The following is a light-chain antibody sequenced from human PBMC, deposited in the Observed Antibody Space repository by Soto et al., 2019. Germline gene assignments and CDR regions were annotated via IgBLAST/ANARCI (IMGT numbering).Light chain of an antibody. CDR1: QSVSSK. J-gene: IGKJ1*01. CDR3: HQYTKPRT. CDR2: GAS. Sequence: EIVMTQSPATLSVSPGERATLSCRASQSVSSKLAWHQQKPGQAPRLLIYGASTRATGIPARFSGSGSGTEFTLTISSLQSADFAVYYCHQYTKPRTFGKGNK. V-gene: IGKV3-15*01.